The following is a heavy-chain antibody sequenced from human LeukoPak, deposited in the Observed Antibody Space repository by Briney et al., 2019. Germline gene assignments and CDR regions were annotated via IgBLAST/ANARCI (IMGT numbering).Heavy chain of an antibody. CDR1: GFTFSSYS. Sequence: RTGGSLRLSCAASGFTFSSYSMNWVRQAPGKGLEWVTSISSSSSYIYYADSVKGRFTISRDNAKNSLYLQMNSLRAEDTAVYYCARGPKLNYYYYYMDVWGKGTTVTISS. V-gene: IGHV3-21*01. CDR3: ARGPKLNYYYYYMDV. J-gene: IGHJ6*03. D-gene: IGHD3-10*01. CDR2: ISSSSSYI.